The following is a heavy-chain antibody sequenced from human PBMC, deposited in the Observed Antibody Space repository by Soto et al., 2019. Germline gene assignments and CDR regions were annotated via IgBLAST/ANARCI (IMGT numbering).Heavy chain of an antibody. J-gene: IGHJ5*02. Sequence: EVQLLESGGGLVQPGGSPRLSCAGTGFTFSSYGMSWVRQAPGKGLEWVSTIRGSAGNANYADSVKGRFTISRDDSTNTVHLQMNSLRPDDTAVYYCAKHLWFGESVFDPWGQGTLVVVSS. D-gene: IGHD3-10*01. CDR2: IRGSAGNA. V-gene: IGHV3-23*01. CDR3: AKHLWFGESVFDP. CDR1: GFTFSSYG.